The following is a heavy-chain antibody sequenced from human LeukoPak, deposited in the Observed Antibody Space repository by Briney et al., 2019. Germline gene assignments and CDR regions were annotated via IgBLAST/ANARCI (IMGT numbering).Heavy chain of an antibody. D-gene: IGHD3-10*01. J-gene: IGHJ6*02. Sequence: GGSLRLSCAVSGFTFSNYWMNWVRQAPGKGLEWVANIKQDGSEKYYVDSVKGRFTISRDNAKNSLYLQMNSLRAEDTAVYYCARGHDYYGSGSEYYGMDVWGQGTTVTVSS. CDR3: ARGHDYYGSGSEYYGMDV. V-gene: IGHV3-7*01. CDR2: IKQDGSEK. CDR1: GFTFSNYW.